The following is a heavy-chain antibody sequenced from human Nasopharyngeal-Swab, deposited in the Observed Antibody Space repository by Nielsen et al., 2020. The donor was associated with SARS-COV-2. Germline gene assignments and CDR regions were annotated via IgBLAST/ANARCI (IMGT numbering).Heavy chain of an antibody. D-gene: IGHD3-3*01. CDR2: ISRSSSCI. Sequence: GGSLRLSCAASGLTFNNYNFNWVRQAPGQGLDWVSFISRSSSCIYYADSVKGRFTISRDNAKNSLYLQMNSLRAEDTAVYYCARDGLDYDFWSAYFIDVWGQGTTVTVSS. CDR3: ARDGLDYDFWSAYFIDV. V-gene: IGHV3-21*01. J-gene: IGHJ6*02. CDR1: GLTFNNYN.